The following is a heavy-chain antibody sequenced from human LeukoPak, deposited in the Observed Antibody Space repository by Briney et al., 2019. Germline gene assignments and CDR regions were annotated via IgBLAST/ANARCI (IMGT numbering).Heavy chain of an antibody. CDR1: GGSISNYY. CDR3: ARYRYGLTYGMDV. CDR2: IYQSGRN. V-gene: IGHV4-59*01. J-gene: IGHJ6*02. Sequence: EPLSLTCTVSGGSISNYYWTWIRQPPGKGLEWSGYIYQSGRNDYNPSLKSRVTISVDTSKNKFSLKLSSVTAADTAVYYCARYRYGLTYGMDVRGQGTTVTVSS. D-gene: IGHD5-18*01.